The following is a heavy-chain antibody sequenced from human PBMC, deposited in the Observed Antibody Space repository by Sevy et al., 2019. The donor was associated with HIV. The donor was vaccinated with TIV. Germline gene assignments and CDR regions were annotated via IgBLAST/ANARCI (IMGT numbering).Heavy chain of an antibody. CDR1: GFNFNIYS. Sequence: GGSLRLSCAVSGFNFNIYSMSWVRQAPGKGLEWVSTLSFGCGKINYADSVKGRFIISRDDSKNTLYLQMNSLRGEDTAVYFCAREGCTRPHDYWGQGTLVTVSS. CDR2: LSFGCGKI. J-gene: IGHJ4*02. D-gene: IGHD2-8*01. CDR3: AREGCTRPHDY. V-gene: IGHV3-23*01.